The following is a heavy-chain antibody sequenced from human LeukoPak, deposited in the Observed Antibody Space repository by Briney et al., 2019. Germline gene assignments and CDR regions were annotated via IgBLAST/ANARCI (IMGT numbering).Heavy chain of an antibody. CDR2: INHSGST. CDR1: GGSLSGYY. CDR3: ARLGYCSGGSCFYYYYGMDV. J-gene: IGHJ6*02. Sequence: SETLSLTCAVYGGSLSGYYWSWIRQPPGKGLEWIGEINHSGSTNYNPSLKSRVTISVDTSKNQFSLKLSSVTAADTAVYYCARLGYCSGGSCFYYYYGMDVWGQGTTVTVSS. V-gene: IGHV4-34*01. D-gene: IGHD2-15*01.